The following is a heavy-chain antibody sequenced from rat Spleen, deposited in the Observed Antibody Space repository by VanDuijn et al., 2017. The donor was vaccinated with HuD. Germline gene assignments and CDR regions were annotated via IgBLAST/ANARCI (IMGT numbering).Heavy chain of an antibody. CDR3: ARSTTRVSGWFAY. J-gene: IGHJ3*01. CDR1: GFTFSNYY. Sequence: EVQLVESGGGLVQPGRSLKLSCAASGFTFSNYYMAWVRQAPKKGLEWVATISTSGSRTYYPDSVKGRFTISRDNAKSSLYLQINSLKSEDTATYYCARSTTRVSGWFAYWGQGTLVTVSS. D-gene: IGHD1-4*01. V-gene: IGHV5-25*01. CDR2: ISTSGSRT.